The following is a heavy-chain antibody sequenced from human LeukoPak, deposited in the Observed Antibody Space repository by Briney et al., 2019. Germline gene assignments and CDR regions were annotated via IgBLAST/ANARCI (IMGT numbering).Heavy chain of an antibody. CDR3: AKGSSTWSEDKLIDY. J-gene: IGHJ4*02. CDR2: LSGSGGNT. D-gene: IGHD6-13*01. CDR1: GFTFYSYA. V-gene: IGHV3-23*01. Sequence: GGSLRLSCAASGFTFYSYAMSWVRQAPGKGLEWVSILSGSGGNTHYADSVKGRFTISRDNSNNTLYLQMNSLRAEDTAVYYCAKGSSTWSEDKLIDYWGQGTLVTVSS.